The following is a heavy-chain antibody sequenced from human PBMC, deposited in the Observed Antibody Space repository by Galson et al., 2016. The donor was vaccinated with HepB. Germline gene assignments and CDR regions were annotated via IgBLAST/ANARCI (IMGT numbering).Heavy chain of an antibody. CDR3: ARESSPSLIQVWLRYYYMDV. V-gene: IGHV4-34*01. D-gene: IGHD5-18*01. CDR1: GGSFSGYY. Sequence: SETLSLTCAVYGGSFSGYYWSWIRQPPGKGLEWIGEVNHSGGTNYNPSLKSRVTISVDTSKNQFSLKLTSVTAADTAVYYCARESSPSLIQVWLRYYYMDVWGKGTTVTVSS. CDR2: VNHSGGT. J-gene: IGHJ6*03.